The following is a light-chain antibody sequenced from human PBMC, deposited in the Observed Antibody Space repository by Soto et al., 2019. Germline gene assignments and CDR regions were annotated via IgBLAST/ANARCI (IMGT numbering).Light chain of an antibody. Sequence: VLTKSPVTLSLSPWERATLSCRASQSVSSYLAWYQQKPGQAPRLLIYDASNRATGIPARFSGSGSGTDFTLTITCLEPEDFSVYYCQHRSHWLAFGGGTRWIS. CDR2: DAS. V-gene: IGKV3-11*01. J-gene: IGKJ4*01. CDR3: QHRSHWLA. CDR1: QSVSSY.